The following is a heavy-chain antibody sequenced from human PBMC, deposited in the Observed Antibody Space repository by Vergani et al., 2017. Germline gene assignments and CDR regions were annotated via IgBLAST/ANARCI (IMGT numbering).Heavy chain of an antibody. D-gene: IGHD6-13*01. Sequence: QVQLQQWGAGLLKPSETLSLTCAVYGGSFSGYYWSWIRQPPGKGLEWIGEINHSGSTNYNPSLKSRVTISVDTSKNQCSLKLSSVTAADTAVYYCARASIAAAGTLDYWGQGTLVTVSS. J-gene: IGHJ4*02. CDR1: GGSFSGYY. CDR3: ARASIAAAGTLDY. CDR2: INHSGST. V-gene: IGHV4-34*01.